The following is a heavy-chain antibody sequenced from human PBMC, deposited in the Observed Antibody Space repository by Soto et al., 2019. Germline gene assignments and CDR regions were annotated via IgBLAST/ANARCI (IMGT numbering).Heavy chain of an antibody. Sequence: EVQLLESGGGLVQPGGSLRLSCAASGFTFSSYAMSWVRQAPGKGLEWVSAISASGASTYYADSVKGRFTISRDNSKNTLYLQMNSLRAEDTAVYYCAKDQECSHGYFDYWGQGTLVTVSS. V-gene: IGHV3-23*01. CDR1: GFTFSSYA. D-gene: IGHD6-13*01. CDR3: AKDQECSHGYFDY. CDR2: ISASGAST. J-gene: IGHJ4*02.